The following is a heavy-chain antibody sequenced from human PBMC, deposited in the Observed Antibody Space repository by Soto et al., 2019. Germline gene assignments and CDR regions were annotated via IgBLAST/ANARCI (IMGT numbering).Heavy chain of an antibody. Sequence: QVQLQESGPGLVKPSQTLSLTCTVSGGSISSGGYYWSWIRQHPGRGLEWIGYIYYSGSTYYNPSLKSRVTISVDTSKNQFSLKLSSVTAADTAVYYCARAPLNVDTAMVDYWGQGTLVTVSS. CDR3: ARAPLNVDTAMVDY. CDR2: IYYSGST. CDR1: GGSISSGGYY. V-gene: IGHV4-31*03. J-gene: IGHJ4*02. D-gene: IGHD5-18*01.